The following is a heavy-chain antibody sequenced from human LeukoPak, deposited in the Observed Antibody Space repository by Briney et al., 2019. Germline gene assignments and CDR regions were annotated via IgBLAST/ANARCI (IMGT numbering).Heavy chain of an antibody. D-gene: IGHD3-10*01. CDR3: ARLSWGHYGSGSSYYYYMDV. V-gene: IGHV5-51*01. J-gene: IGHJ6*03. CDR1: GYSFTSYW. Sequence: GESLKISCKGSGYSFTSYWIGWVRQMPGKGLEWMGIIYPGDSDTRYSPSFQGQVTISADKSISTAYLQWSSLKASDTAMYYCARLSWGHYGSGSSYYYYMDVWGKGTTVTVSS. CDR2: IYPGDSDT.